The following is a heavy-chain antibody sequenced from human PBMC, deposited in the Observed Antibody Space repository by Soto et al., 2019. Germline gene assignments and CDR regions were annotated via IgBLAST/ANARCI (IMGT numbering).Heavy chain of an antibody. V-gene: IGHV5-51*01. CDR3: ARHNIGSGWYGGASTGPLKVYYYGMDV. D-gene: IGHD6-19*01. Sequence: ESLKISCQGSGYSFTSYWIGWVRQMPGKGLEWMGIIYPGDSDTRYSPSFQGQVTISADKSISTAYLQWSSLKASDTAMYYCARHNIGSGWYGGASTGPLKVYYYGMDVWGQGTTVTVSS. CDR2: IYPGDSDT. J-gene: IGHJ6*02. CDR1: GYSFTSYW.